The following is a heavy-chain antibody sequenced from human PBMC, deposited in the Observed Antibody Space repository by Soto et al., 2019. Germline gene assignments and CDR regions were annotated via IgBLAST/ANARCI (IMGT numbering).Heavy chain of an antibody. D-gene: IGHD3-22*01. V-gene: IGHV5-51*01. CDR3: ASPGGMYYYDSSAFDI. J-gene: IGHJ3*02. CDR2: IYPGDSDT. Sequence: PGESLKISCKGSGYSFTSYWIGWVRQMPGKGLEWMGIIYPGDSDTRYSPSFQGQVTISADKSISTAYLQWSGLKASDTAMYYCASPGGMYYYDSSAFDIWGQGTMVTVSS. CDR1: GYSFTSYW.